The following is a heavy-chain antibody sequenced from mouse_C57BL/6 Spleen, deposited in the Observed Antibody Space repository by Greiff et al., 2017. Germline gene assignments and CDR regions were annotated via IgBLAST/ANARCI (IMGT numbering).Heavy chain of an antibody. CDR2: ISSGSSSI. V-gene: IGHV5-17*01. CDR3: ARPIYYDYDVGGC. CDR1: GYTFTDYG. D-gene: IGHD2-4*01. J-gene: IGHJ2*01. Sequence: EVKLQESGAGLVKPGGSLKLSCAASGYTFTDYGMHWVRQAPGKGLEWVAYISSGSSSIYYADTVKGRFTISRDNAKNTLFLQMTSLTSEDTAMYYCARPIYYDYDVGGCWGKGTTLTAST.